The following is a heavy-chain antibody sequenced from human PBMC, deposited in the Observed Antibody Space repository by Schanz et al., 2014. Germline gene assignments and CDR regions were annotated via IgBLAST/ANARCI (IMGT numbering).Heavy chain of an antibody. V-gene: IGHV3-48*01. Sequence: EVQLVESGGGLVQPGGSLRLSCTASGFTFSSYSMNWVRQAPGKGPEWVSYIRSSSTPIYYADSVKGRFTISRDNSKSTLYLQMNSLRAEDTAVYYCAKDGPGGSGSYSADGGMDVWGQGTTVTVSS. D-gene: IGHD3-10*01. J-gene: IGHJ6*02. CDR3: AKDGPGGSGSYSADGGMDV. CDR2: IRSSSTPI. CDR1: GFTFSSYS.